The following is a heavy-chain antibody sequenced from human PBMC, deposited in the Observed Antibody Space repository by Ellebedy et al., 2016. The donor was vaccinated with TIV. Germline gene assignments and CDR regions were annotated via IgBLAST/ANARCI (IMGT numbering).Heavy chain of an antibody. CDR1: GGSFSGYY. V-gene: IGHV4-34*01. D-gene: IGHD5-12*01. CDR3: ARGTGWLPLAGD. CDR2: INHSGST. J-gene: IGHJ4*02. Sequence: SETLSLXXAVYGGSFSGYYWSWIRQPPGKGLEWIGEINHSGSTNYNPSLKSRVTISVDTSKNQFSLKLSSVTAADTAVYYCARGTGWLPLAGDWGQGTLVTVSS.